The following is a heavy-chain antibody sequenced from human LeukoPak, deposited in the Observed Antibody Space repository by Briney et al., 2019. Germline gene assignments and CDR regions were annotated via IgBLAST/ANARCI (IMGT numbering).Heavy chain of an antibody. CDR3: ARDHGEGSFLRDAFDI. Sequence: GGSLRLSCAASGFTFSSYAMHWVRQAPGKGLEWVAVISYDGSNKYYADSVKGRFTISRDNSKNTLYLQMNSLRAEDTAVYYCARDHGEGSFLRDAFDIWGQGTMVTVSS. CDR2: ISYDGSNK. J-gene: IGHJ3*02. V-gene: IGHV3-30*04. CDR1: GFTFSSYA. D-gene: IGHD1-26*01.